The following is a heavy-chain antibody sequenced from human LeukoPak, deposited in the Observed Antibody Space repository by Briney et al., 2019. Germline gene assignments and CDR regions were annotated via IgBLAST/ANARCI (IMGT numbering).Heavy chain of an antibody. Sequence: GGSLRLSCAASGFSFSTYSMNWVRQAPGKGLQWVSYISCGSSAIYYTDSVKGRFTITRDDAKNSVYLQMNSLRTEDTAVYYCGTGDPRFDYWGQGTLVTVSS. CDR1: GFSFSTYS. CDR3: GTGDPRFDY. CDR2: ISCGSSAI. J-gene: IGHJ4*02. D-gene: IGHD7-27*01. V-gene: IGHV3-48*01.